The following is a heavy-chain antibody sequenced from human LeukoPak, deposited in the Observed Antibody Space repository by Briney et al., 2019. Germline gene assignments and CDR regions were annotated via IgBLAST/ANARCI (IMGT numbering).Heavy chain of an antibody. CDR1: GFTFSSYW. CDR3: ARDQVYAFWSGRFDYYYYYMDV. D-gene: IGHD3-3*01. Sequence: GGSLRLSCAASGFTFSSYWMSWVRQAPGKGLEWVANIKQDGSEKYYVDSVKGRFTISRDNAKNSLYLQMNSLRAEDTAVYYCARDQVYAFWSGRFDYYYYYMDVWGKGTTVTVSS. CDR2: IKQDGSEK. V-gene: IGHV3-7*01. J-gene: IGHJ6*03.